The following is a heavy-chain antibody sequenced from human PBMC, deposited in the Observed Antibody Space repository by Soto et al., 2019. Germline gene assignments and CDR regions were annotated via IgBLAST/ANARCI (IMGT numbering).Heavy chain of an antibody. CDR2: INNSGST. J-gene: IGHJ5*02. Sequence: PSETLSLTCPVSGGSISSYYWSWIRQPPGKGLEWIGNINNSGSTNYNPSLKSRVTTSVDTSKNHFSLKLSSVTAADTAVYYCARRVLTGYSFLWFDPWGQGTLVTVSS. CDR3: ARRVLTGYSFLWFDP. CDR1: GGSISSYY. D-gene: IGHD3-9*01. V-gene: IGHV4-4*09.